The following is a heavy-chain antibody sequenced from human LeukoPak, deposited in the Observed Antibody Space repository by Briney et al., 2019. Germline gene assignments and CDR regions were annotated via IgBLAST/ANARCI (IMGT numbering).Heavy chain of an antibody. CDR2: ISSSSSYI. J-gene: IGHJ5*02. V-gene: IGHV3-21*01. CDR3: ARDSDYGDWFDP. CDR1: GFTFSSYS. D-gene: IGHD4-17*01. Sequence: GGSLTLSCAASGFTFSSYSMNWVRQAPGKGLEWVSSISSSSSYIYYADSVKGRFTISRDNAKNSLYLQMNSLRAEDTAVYYCARDSDYGDWFDPWGQGTLVTVSS.